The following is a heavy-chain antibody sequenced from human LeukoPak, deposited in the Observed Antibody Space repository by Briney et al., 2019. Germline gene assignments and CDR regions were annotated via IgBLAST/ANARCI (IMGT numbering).Heavy chain of an antibody. CDR3: ARDQGYYYYMDV. V-gene: IGHV3-7*01. J-gene: IGHJ6*03. Sequence: GGSLRLSCAASGFTFSSYAMSWVRQAPGKGLEWVANIKQDGSEKYYVDSVKGRFTISRDNAKNSLYLQMNSLRAEDTAVYYCARDQGYYYYMDVWGKGTTVTVSS. CDR2: IKQDGSEK. CDR1: GFTFSSYA.